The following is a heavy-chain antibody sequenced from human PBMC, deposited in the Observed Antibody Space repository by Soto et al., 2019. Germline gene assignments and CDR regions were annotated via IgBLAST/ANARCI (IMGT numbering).Heavy chain of an antibody. Sequence: EVQLLESGGGLVQPGGSLRLSCAASAFTFSSYAMSWVRQAPGKGLEWVSAISGSGGSTYYADSVKGRFTFTRDNSKNTLYLQMNSLRAEDTAVYYCARRSSGWYFDYWGQGTLVTVSS. J-gene: IGHJ4*02. D-gene: IGHD6-19*01. V-gene: IGHV3-23*01. CDR2: ISGSGGST. CDR3: ARRSSGWYFDY. CDR1: AFTFSSYA.